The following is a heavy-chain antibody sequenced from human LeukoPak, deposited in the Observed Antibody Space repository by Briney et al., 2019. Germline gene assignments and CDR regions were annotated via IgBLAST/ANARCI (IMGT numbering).Heavy chain of an antibody. V-gene: IGHV4-59*01. CDR3: ARVPAAPRLYMDV. D-gene: IGHD2-2*01. CDR2: IYYSGST. CDR1: SGSFNSYY. J-gene: IGHJ6*02. Sequence: SETLSLTCTVSSGSFNSYYWSWIRQPPGKGLEWIGYIYYSGSTNYNPSLKGRVTISVDTSKNQFSLKLSSVTAADTAVYYCARVPAAPRLYMDVWGQGTTVIVSS.